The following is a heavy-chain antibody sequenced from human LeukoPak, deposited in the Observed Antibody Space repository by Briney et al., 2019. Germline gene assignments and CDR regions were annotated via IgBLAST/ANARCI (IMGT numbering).Heavy chain of an antibody. J-gene: IGHJ4*02. CDR2: ISAYNGNT. Sequence: ASVKVSCKASGYTFTAFYIHWVRQAPGQGLEWMGWISAYNGNTNYAQKLQGRVTMTTDTSTSTAYMELRSLRSDDTAVYYCARDEGGYHYDYWGQGTLVTVSS. CDR3: ARDEGGYHYDY. CDR1: GYTFTAFY. D-gene: IGHD5-12*01. V-gene: IGHV1-18*04.